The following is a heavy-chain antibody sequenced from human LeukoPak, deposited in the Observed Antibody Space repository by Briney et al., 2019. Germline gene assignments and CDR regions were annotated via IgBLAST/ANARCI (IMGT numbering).Heavy chain of an antibody. Sequence: PGGSLRLSCAASGFTFSSYAMTWVRQAPGKGLEWVSSISGSGGNTYYADSVKGRFTISRDNSKNTLYLQMNSLRAGDTAVYYCATERYSSSWYDFDYWGQGTLVTVSS. CDR3: ATERYSSSWYDFDY. CDR2: ISGSGGNT. J-gene: IGHJ4*02. CDR1: GFTFSSYA. V-gene: IGHV3-23*01. D-gene: IGHD6-13*01.